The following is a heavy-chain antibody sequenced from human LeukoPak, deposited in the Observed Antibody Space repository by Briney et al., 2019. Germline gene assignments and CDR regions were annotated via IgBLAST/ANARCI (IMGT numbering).Heavy chain of an antibody. D-gene: IGHD3-22*01. CDR2: ISGSGGST. CDR1: GFTFSSYA. V-gene: IGHV3-23*01. J-gene: IGHJ4*02. Sequence: GGSLRLSCAASGFTFSSYAMSWVRQAPGKGLEWVSAISGSGGSTYYAASVKGRFTISRDNSKNTLYLQMNSLRAEDTAVYYCAKVDYYDSGYDYWGQGTLVTVSS. CDR3: AKVDYYDSGYDY.